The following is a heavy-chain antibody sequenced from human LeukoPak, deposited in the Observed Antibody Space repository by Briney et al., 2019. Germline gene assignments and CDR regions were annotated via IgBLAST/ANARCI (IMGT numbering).Heavy chain of an antibody. Sequence: GGSLRLSCAASGITFSDHYMSWIRQAPGKGLEWLSYISSGGDSIYYADSVKGRFTISRDNAKNSVSLQMNSLRAEDTAVYYCARDGSGSYSWGQGTLVTVSS. CDR1: GITFSDHY. CDR2: ISSGGDSI. J-gene: IGHJ4*02. CDR3: ARDGSGSYS. D-gene: IGHD3-10*01. V-gene: IGHV3-11*01.